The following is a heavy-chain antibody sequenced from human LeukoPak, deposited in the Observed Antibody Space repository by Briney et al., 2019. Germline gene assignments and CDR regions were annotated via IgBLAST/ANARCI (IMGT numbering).Heavy chain of an antibody. CDR1: GGSISRYY. Sequence: SETLSLTCTVSGGSISRYYWSWIRQPPGKGLEWIGYIYYSGSTNYNPSLKSRVTISVDTSKNQFSLKLSSVTAADTAVYYCARVGGYNYDYWGQGTLVTVSS. J-gene: IGHJ4*02. V-gene: IGHV4-59*08. CDR2: IYYSGST. CDR3: ARVGGYNYDY. D-gene: IGHD5-24*01.